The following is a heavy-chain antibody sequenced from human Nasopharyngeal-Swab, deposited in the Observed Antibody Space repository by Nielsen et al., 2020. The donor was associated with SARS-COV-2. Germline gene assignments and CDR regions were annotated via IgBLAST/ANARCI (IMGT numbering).Heavy chain of an antibody. CDR2: ISSSSSTI. D-gene: IGHD6-13*01. V-gene: IGHV3-48*02. J-gene: IGHJ4*02. Sequence: GESLKISCAASGFTFSSYSMNWVRQAPGKGPEWVSYISSSSSTIYYADSVKGRFTISRDDAQNSLYLQMNSLRDEDTAVYYCARASKTGAAAGLHPFGNWGQGALVTVSS. CDR1: GFTFSSYS. CDR3: ARASKTGAAAGLHPFGN.